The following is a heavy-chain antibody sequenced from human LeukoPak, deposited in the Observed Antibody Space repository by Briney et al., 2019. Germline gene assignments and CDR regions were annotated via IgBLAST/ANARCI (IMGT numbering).Heavy chain of an antibody. CDR1: GGSFSGYY. D-gene: IGHD2-2*01. CDR3: ARPGNCSSTSCFFDY. J-gene: IGHJ4*02. Sequence: SETLSLTCAVYGGSFSGYYWSWIRQPPGNGLEWIGEINHSGSTNYNPSLKSRVTISVDTSKNQFSLKLSSVTAADTAVYYCARPGNCSSTSCFFDYWGQGTLVTVSS. V-gene: IGHV4-34*01. CDR2: INHSGST.